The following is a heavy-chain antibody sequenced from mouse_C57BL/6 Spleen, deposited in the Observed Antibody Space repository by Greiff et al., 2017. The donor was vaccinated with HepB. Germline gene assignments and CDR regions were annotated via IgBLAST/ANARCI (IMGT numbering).Heavy chain of an antibody. CDR1: GFTFSSYG. V-gene: IGHV5-6*01. D-gene: IGHD2-1*01. CDR3: ARHGDGNYAWFAY. J-gene: IGHJ3*01. CDR2: ISSGGSYT. Sequence: EEMLVESGGDLVKPGGSLKLSCAASGFTFSSYGMSWVRQTPDKRLEWVATISSGGSYTYYPDSVKGRFTISRDNAKNTLYLQMSSLKSEDTAMYYCARHGDGNYAWFAYWGQGTLVTVSA.